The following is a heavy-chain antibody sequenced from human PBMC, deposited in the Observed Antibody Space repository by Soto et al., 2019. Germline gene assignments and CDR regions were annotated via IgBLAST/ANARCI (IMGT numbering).Heavy chain of an antibody. D-gene: IGHD3-3*01. CDR1: GGSISSYY. Sequence: PSETLSLTCTVSGGSISSYYWSWTRQPPGKGLEWIGYIYYSGSTNYNPSLKSRVAISVDTSKNQFSLKLSSVTAADTAVYYCARGTFGWRRVCSGYSIVETLNYYYGMDVWGQGTTVTVSS. CDR3: ARGTFGWRRVCSGYSIVETLNYYYGMDV. V-gene: IGHV4-59*01. CDR2: IYYSGST. J-gene: IGHJ6*02.